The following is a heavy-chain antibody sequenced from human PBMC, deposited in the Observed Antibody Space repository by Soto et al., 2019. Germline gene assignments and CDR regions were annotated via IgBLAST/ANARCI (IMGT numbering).Heavy chain of an antibody. V-gene: IGHV3-23*01. J-gene: IGHJ4*02. CDR2: ISGSGGST. D-gene: IGHD3-3*01. CDR3: AKRGGLYYDFWSGDYYFDY. Sequence: EVQLLESGGGLVQPGGSLRLSCAASGFTFSSYAMSWVRRAPGKGLEWVSAISGSGGSTYYADSVKGRFTISRDNSKNTLYLQMNSLRAEDTAVYYCAKRGGLYYDFWSGDYYFDYWGQGTLVTVSS. CDR1: GFTFSSYA.